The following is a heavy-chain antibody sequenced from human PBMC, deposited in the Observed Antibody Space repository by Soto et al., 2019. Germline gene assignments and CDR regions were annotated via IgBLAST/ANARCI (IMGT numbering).Heavy chain of an antibody. CDR3: VKNSGWFNT. Sequence: QLLQSGGGLVQPGGSLTLSCAASGFTFGTTDMSWVRQAPGEGLEWVSTIDGSGGITYYADSVKGRFTISRDNSRNAVSLQMNSLRGDDTALYYCVKNSGWFNTWGQGAVVTVSS. CDR1: GFTFGTTD. J-gene: IGHJ5*02. CDR2: IDGSGGIT. D-gene: IGHD3-10*01. V-gene: IGHV3-23*01.